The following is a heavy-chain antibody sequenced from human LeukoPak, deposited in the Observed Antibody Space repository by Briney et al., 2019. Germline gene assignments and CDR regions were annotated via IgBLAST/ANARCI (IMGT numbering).Heavy chain of an antibody. V-gene: IGHV3-7*01. Sequence: GGSLRLSCAASGFTFSSYWMSWVRQAPGKGLEWVANIKQDGSEKYYVDSVKGRFTISRDNAKNTLYPQMNSLRAEDTAVYYCARDVYSRTSNSATNWFDPWGQGTLVTVSS. J-gene: IGHJ5*02. CDR1: GFTFSSYW. D-gene: IGHD1-26*01. CDR3: ARDVYSRTSNSATNWFDP. CDR2: IKQDGSEK.